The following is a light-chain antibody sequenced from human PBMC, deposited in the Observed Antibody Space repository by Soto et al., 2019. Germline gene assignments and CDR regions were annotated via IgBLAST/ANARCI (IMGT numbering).Light chain of an antibody. CDR3: QQYNSYS. Sequence: DIQMTQSPSTLSASVGDRVTITCRASQSISTWLAWYQQKPGKAPNLLIYKASSLESGVPSRFSGSGSGTEFTLTISSLQPDDCATYYCQQYNSYSFGPGTKVDIK. CDR2: KAS. CDR1: QSISTW. V-gene: IGKV1-5*03. J-gene: IGKJ3*01.